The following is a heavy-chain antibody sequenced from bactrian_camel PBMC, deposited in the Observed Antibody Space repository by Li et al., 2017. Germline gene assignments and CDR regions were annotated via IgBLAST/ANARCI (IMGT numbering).Heavy chain of an antibody. D-gene: IGHD1*01. CDR1: GDTISTYC. CDR3: AALLGYTSYGWDVPRSYNY. J-gene: IGHJ4*01. CDR2: MDVGGGWT. Sequence: VQLVESGGGSVQAGGSLRLSCTAPGDTISTYCLGWFRQTPRQGREDVVTMDVGGGWTDYADSVKGRFTISQDVTKNTVYLQMNSLKPEDTAMYYCAALLGYTSYGWDVPRSYNYWGQGTQVTVS. V-gene: IGHV3S40*01.